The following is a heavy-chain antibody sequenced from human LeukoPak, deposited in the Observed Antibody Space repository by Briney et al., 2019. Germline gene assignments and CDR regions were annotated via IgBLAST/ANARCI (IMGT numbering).Heavy chain of an antibody. J-gene: IGHJ4*02. CDR2: IKSKTDGGTT. CDR3: TLPWGSGSYYDY. CDR1: GFTFSNAW. D-gene: IGHD3-10*01. Sequence: PGGSLRLSCAASGFTFSNAWLNWARQAPGKGLEWVGHIKSKTDGGTTDYAAPVKGRFTISRDDSKNTLFLQMNSLKTEDTAVYYCTLPWGSGSYYDYWGQGTLVTVSS. V-gene: IGHV3-15*01.